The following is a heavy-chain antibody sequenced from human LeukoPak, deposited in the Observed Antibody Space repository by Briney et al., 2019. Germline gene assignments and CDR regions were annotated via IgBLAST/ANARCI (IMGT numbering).Heavy chain of an antibody. D-gene: IGHD3-10*01. V-gene: IGHV4-59*01. CDR3: ARDRRYYGSGSSYYYGMDV. CDR1: GGSISSYY. Sequence: PSETLSLNCTVSGGSISSYYWSWIRQPPGKGLEWIGYIYYSGSTNYNPSLKSRVTISVDTSKNQFSLKLSSVTAADTAVYYCARDRRYYGSGSSYYYGMDVWGKGTTVTVSS. CDR2: IYYSGST. J-gene: IGHJ6*04.